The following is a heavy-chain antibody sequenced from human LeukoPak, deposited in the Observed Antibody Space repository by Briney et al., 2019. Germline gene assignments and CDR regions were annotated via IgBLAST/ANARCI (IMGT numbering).Heavy chain of an antibody. V-gene: IGHV1-8*01. CDR2: MNPNSGNT. J-gene: IGHJ3*02. D-gene: IGHD4-23*01. Sequence: ASVKVSCKASGYTFTSYDINWVRQATGQGLEWMGWMNPNSGNTGYAPKFQGRITMTRNTSISTAYMELSSLTSEDTAVYYCASSTATTVVTSDAFDIWGQGTMVTVSS. CDR1: GYTFTSYD. CDR3: ASSTATTVVTSDAFDI.